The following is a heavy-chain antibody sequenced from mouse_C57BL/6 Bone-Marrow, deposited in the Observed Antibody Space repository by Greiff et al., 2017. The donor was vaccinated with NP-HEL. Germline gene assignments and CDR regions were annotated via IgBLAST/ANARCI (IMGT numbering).Heavy chain of an antibody. CDR1: GFTFSDYG. J-gene: IGHJ1*03. V-gene: IGHV5-17*01. CDR3: ARTRLRRDWYFDV. Sequence: EVKLQESGGGLVKPGGSLKLSCAASGFTFSDYGMHWVRQAPEKGLEWVAYISSGSSTIYYADTVKGRFTISRDNAKNTLFLQMTSLRSEDTAMYYCARTRLRRDWYFDVWGTGTTVTVSS. D-gene: IGHD2-2*01. CDR2: ISSGSSTI.